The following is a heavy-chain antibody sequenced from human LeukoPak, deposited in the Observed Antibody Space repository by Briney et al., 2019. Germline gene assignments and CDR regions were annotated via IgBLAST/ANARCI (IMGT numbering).Heavy chain of an antibody. CDR1: GGSISSSSYY. CDR2: IYYSGST. CDR3: ARQTRYYGSGSLCSFDP. D-gene: IGHD3-10*01. J-gene: IGHJ5*02. V-gene: IGHV4-39*01. Sequence: PSETLSLTCTVSGGSISSSSYYWGWIRQPPGKGLEWIGSIYYSGSTYYNPSLKSRVTISVDTSKNQFSLKLSSVTAPDTAVYYCARQTRYYGSGSLCSFDPWGQGTLVTLSS.